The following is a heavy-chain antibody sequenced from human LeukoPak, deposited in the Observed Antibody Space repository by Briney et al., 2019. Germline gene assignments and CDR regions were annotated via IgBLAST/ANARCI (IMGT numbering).Heavy chain of an antibody. J-gene: IGHJ4*02. CDR2: IHPEGNEK. Sequence: GGSLRLSCAVSGFTFSNFWMSWVRQAPGRGLEWVANIHPEGNEKYHVESVKGRFTISRDNAKNSLFLQMNGLRVEDTAVYYCARDKPPYDSSGSDYWGQGTLVTVSS. V-gene: IGHV3-7*03. CDR1: GFTFSNFW. D-gene: IGHD3-22*01. CDR3: ARDKPPYDSSGSDY.